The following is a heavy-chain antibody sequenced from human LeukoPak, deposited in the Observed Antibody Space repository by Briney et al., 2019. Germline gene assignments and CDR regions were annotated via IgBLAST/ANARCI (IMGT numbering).Heavy chain of an antibody. CDR1: GYTFTSYY. CDR3: ARDLWYYYDSSGYYLPGY. D-gene: IGHD3-22*01. J-gene: IGHJ4*02. Sequence: ASVKVSCKASGYTFTSYYMHWVRQAPGRGLEWMGIINPSGGSTSYAQKFQGRVTMTRDTSTSTVHMELSSLRSEDTAVYYCARDLWYYYDSSGYYLPGYWGQGTLVTVSS. V-gene: IGHV1-46*01. CDR2: INPSGGST.